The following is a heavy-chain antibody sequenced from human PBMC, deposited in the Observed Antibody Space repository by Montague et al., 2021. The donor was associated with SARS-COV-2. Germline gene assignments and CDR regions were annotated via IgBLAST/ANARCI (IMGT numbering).Heavy chain of an antibody. CDR1: GFSLSTSGMY. Sequence: PALVKPTQTLTLTCTFSGFSLSTSGMYVSWIRQPPGKALEWLARIDWDDDKYYSTSLKTRLTISKDTSKNQVVLTMTNMDPVDTATYYCARMDAGPTSYDYWGQGTLVTVSS. CDR3: ARMDAGPTSYDY. CDR2: IDWDDDK. D-gene: IGHD2-2*01. V-gene: IGHV2-70*11. J-gene: IGHJ4*02.